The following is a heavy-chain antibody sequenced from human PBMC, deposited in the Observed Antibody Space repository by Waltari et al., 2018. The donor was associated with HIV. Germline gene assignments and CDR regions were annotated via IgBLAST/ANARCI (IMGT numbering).Heavy chain of an antibody. CDR3: TRAFMDV. J-gene: IGHJ6*02. CDR2: IRSKANNYAT. Sequence: EVQLVESGGGLVQPGESLRLSCAASGFTFSDSAMHWVRQASGKGLEWVGRIRSKANNYATAFAASVKGRFTISRDDSKNTAYLQMNSLKTEDTAVYYCTRAFMDVWGQGTTVTVSS. V-gene: IGHV3-73*01. CDR1: GFTFSDSA.